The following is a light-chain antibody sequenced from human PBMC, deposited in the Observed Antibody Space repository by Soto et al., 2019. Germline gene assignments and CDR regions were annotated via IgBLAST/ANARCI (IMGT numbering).Light chain of an antibody. CDR2: AAS. Sequence: DIQMTQSPPSLSASVGDRVTITCRASLDISNYLAWYQPRPGKVPRLLIYAASTLQSGVPSRFSGSGSGTDFTLTISSLLPEDAATYYCQNLDSAAFTFGPGTKVYIK. CDR3: QNLDSAAFT. J-gene: IGKJ3*01. V-gene: IGKV1-27*01. CDR1: LDISNY.